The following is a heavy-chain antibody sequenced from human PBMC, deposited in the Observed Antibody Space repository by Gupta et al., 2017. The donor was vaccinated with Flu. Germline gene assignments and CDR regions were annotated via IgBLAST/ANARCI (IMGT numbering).Heavy chain of an antibody. CDR2: INHSGST. Sequence: QVQLQQWGAGLLKPSETLSLTCAVYGGSFSGYYWSWSRQPPGKGLEWIGEINHSGSTNYNPSLKSRVTISVDTSKNQFSLKLSSVTAADTAVYYCARTPGPFYYDSSGYNFDYWGQGTLVTVSS. CDR1: GGSFSGYY. J-gene: IGHJ4*02. CDR3: ARTPGPFYYDSSGYNFDY. V-gene: IGHV4-34*01. D-gene: IGHD3-22*01.